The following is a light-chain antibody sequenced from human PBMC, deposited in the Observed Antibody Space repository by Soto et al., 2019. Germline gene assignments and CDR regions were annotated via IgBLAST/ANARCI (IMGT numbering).Light chain of an antibody. V-gene: IGKV1-5*03. CDR2: KAS. CDR3: QQYNSS. J-gene: IGKJ1*01. CDR1: QSISNW. Sequence: DIQMTQSPSTLSASVGDRVTITCRASQSISNWLAWYQKKPGKAPKLLIYKASSLESGVPSRFSGSGSGTEFTLTISSLQPDDFATYYCQQYNSSFGQGTKVDI.